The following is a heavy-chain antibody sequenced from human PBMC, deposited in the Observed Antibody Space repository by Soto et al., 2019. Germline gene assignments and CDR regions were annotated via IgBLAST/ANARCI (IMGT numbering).Heavy chain of an antibody. CDR3: ARTDRDCYGLDV. V-gene: IGHV3-13*05. J-gene: IGHJ6*02. CDR2: ISAAGDP. Sequence: EVQLVESGGGLVQPGGSLRLSCEASGFTFRNYDMHWVRQGTGKGLEWVSGISAAGDPDYADSVEGRFTISRENAHNSFFLQMNSLRVGDTAVYYCARTDRDCYGLDVWGQGTTVTVSS. CDR1: GFTFRNYD.